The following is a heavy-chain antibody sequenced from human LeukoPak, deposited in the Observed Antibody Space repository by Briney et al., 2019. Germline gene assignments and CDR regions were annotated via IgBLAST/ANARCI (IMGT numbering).Heavy chain of an antibody. CDR2: IYPGDSDT. D-gene: IGHD3-16*01. J-gene: IGHJ4*02. CDR1: GYSFTIYW. V-gene: IGHV5-51*01. CDR3: ARQDGDGLYYFDY. Sequence: PGESLKISCQGSGYSFTIYWIGWVRQMPGKGLEWMGVIYPGDSDTRYSPSFQGQVTISVDKSINTAYLQWNSLKASDTAMYYCARQDGDGLYYFDYWGQGALVTVSS.